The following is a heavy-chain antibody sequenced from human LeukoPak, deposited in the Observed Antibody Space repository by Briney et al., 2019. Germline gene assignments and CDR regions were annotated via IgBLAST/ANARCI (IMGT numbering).Heavy chain of an antibody. J-gene: IGHJ5*02. Sequence: PSETLSLTCTVSGYSTSSGYYWGWIRQPPGKGLEWIGSIYHSGSTYYNPSLKSRVTISVDTSKNQFSLKLSSVTAADTAVYYCARRPGGWFDPWGQGTLVTVSS. D-gene: IGHD3-10*01. CDR3: ARRPGGWFDP. CDR1: GYSTSSGYY. V-gene: IGHV4-38-2*02. CDR2: IYHSGST.